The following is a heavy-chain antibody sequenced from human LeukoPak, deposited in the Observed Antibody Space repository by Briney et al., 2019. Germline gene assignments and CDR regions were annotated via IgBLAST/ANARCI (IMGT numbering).Heavy chain of an antibody. D-gene: IGHD3-22*01. J-gene: IGHJ4*02. CDR1: GFTFSSYG. V-gene: IGHV3-30*18. CDR3: ANLFVYDSSGTTGY. CDR2: ISYDGSNK. Sequence: GGSLRLSCAASGFTFSSYGMHWVRQAPGKGLEWVAVISYDGSNKYYADSVKGRFTISRDNSKNTLYLQMNSLRAEDTAVYYCANLFVYDSSGTTGYWGQGTLVTVSS.